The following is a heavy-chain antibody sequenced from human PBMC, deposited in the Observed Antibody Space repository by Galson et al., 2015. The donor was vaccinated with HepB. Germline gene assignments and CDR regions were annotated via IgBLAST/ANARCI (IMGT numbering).Heavy chain of an antibody. D-gene: IGHD6-19*01. CDR3: TRDGIVIGYSSGWYEPSTASDSLYFDY. Sequence: SLRLSCAASGFTFGDYAMSWFRQAPGKGLEWVGFIRSKAYGGTTEYAASVEGRFTISRDDSKSIAYLQMNSLKTEDTAVYYCTRDGIVIGYSSGWYEPSTASDSLYFDYWGQGTLVTVSS. CDR1: GFTFGDYA. V-gene: IGHV3-49*03. CDR2: IRSKAYGGTT. J-gene: IGHJ4*02.